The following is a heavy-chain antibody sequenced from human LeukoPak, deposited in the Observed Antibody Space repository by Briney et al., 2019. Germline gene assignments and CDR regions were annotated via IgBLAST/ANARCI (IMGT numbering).Heavy chain of an antibody. CDR2: IHHSGST. D-gene: IGHD5-18*01. CDR3: ARHPIQRSLGGVPDWFGP. CDR1: GGSIDSGDYY. Sequence: PSETLSLTCTVSGGSIDSGDYYWGWIRQPPGKGLECIASIHHSGSTYYDPSLKSRVTLSVDTSKNQFSLTLRSVTAADTAIYYCARHPIQRSLGGVPDWFGPWGQGTLVTVSS. V-gene: IGHV4-39*07. J-gene: IGHJ5*02.